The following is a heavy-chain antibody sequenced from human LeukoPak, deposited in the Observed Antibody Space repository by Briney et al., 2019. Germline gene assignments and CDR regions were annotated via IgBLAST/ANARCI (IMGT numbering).Heavy chain of an antibody. D-gene: IGHD5-18*01. V-gene: IGHV3-30*18. Sequence: GGSLRLSCAASGFTFSRYGMHWVRQTPGKGLEWVAVISYDASNKYYADSVKGRFTISRDNSKNTLCLQMNSLRAEDTAVYYCAKSHGYSYGFDYWGQGTLVTVSS. CDR3: AKSHGYSYGFDY. J-gene: IGHJ4*02. CDR2: ISYDASNK. CDR1: GFTFSRYG.